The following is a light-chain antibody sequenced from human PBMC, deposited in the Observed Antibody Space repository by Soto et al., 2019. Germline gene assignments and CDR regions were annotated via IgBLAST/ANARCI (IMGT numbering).Light chain of an antibody. Sequence: QSVLTQPASVSGSPGQSITISCTGTSSDVGNYNRVSWYQQHPGNVPKLLIYDVSNRPSGVSYRFSGSKSANTASLTISGLQAEDEADYYCSSYTTNYAVLFGGGTKLTVL. J-gene: IGLJ2*01. CDR3: SSYTTNYAVL. V-gene: IGLV2-14*03. CDR1: SSDVGNYNR. CDR2: DVS.